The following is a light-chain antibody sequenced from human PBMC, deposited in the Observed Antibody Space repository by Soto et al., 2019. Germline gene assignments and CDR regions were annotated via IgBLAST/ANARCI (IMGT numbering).Light chain of an antibody. V-gene: IGKV1-9*01. CDR1: QGISIS. CDR3: QRLNGPPRT. J-gene: IGKJ4*02. Sequence: IQLTQSPSFLSASVGDRGTLPCRASQGISISLGWYHQGPGKTPDLLIYAAASLESEVPSRFSGSGTGTEFTLTINGLQPEDFATYDCQRLNGPPRTFGGGTKVDIK. CDR2: AAA.